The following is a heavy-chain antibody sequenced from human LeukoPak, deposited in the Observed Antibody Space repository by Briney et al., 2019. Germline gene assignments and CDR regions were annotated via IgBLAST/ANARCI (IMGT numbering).Heavy chain of an antibody. CDR2: IYYSGST. J-gene: IGHJ4*02. CDR1: GGSISSGGYY. D-gene: IGHD6-13*01. CDR3: VRVEGSSWYPPDY. Sequence: SQTLSLTCTVSGGSISSGGYYWSWIRQHPGKGLEWIGYIYYSGSTYYNPSLKSRVTISVDTSKNQFSLKLSSVTAADTAVYYCVRVEGSSWYPPDYWGQGTLVTVSS. V-gene: IGHV4-31*03.